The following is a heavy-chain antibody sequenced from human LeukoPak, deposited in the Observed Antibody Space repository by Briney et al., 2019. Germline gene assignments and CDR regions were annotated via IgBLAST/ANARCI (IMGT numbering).Heavy chain of an antibody. V-gene: IGHV3-30*04. D-gene: IGHD5-12*01. Sequence: SGGSLRLSCAASGFTFSTYAMHWVRQAPGKGLEWVAVISQNGNEKYYTDSVKGRFTISRDNANNSLFLQLNSLRVEDTAVYYCARDPGSSGDYWGQGTLVTVSS. J-gene: IGHJ4*02. CDR1: GFTFSTYA. CDR2: ISQNGNEK. CDR3: ARDPGSSGDY.